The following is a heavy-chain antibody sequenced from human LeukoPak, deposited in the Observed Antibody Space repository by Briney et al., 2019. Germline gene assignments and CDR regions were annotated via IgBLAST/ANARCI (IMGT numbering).Heavy chain of an antibody. V-gene: IGHV3-11*01. CDR1: GFIFSDYY. Sequence: PGGSLRLSCAASGFIFSDYYMSWIRQAPGKGLEWVSYISSSGSTIYYADSVKGRFTISRDNAKNSLYLQMNSLRAEDTAVYYCARVCSPTSCYGDYGSDYWAQGTLVTVSS. D-gene: IGHD4-17*01. CDR3: ARVCSPTSCYGDYGSDY. J-gene: IGHJ4*02. CDR2: ISSSGSTI.